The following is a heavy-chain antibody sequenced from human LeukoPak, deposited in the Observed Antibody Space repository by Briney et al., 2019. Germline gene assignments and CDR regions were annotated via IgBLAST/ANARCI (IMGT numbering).Heavy chain of an antibody. CDR1: GGSISSSSYY. J-gene: IGHJ4*02. Sequence: SETLSLTCTVSGGSISSSSYYWGWIRQPPGKGLEWIGSIYYSGSTYYNPSLKSRVTISVDTSKNQFSLKLSSVTAADTAVYYCARNYDILTGPGYWGQGTLVTVSS. D-gene: IGHD3-9*01. CDR3: ARNYDILTGPGY. CDR2: IYYSGST. V-gene: IGHV4-39*07.